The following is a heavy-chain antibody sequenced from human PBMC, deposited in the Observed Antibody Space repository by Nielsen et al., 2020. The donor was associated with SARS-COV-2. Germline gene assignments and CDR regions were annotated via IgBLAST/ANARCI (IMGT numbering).Heavy chain of an antibody. CDR3: ARDSSGFYGLDV. J-gene: IGHJ6*02. Sequence: GGSLRLSCAASGFTFSSYAMHWVRQAPGKGLEWVAVISYDGSNKYYADSVKGRFTISRDNSKNTLYLQMNSLRAEDTAVYYCARDSSGFYGLDVWGQGTTVTVSS. CDR2: ISYDGSNK. CDR1: GFTFSSYA. D-gene: IGHD3-22*01. V-gene: IGHV3-30*04.